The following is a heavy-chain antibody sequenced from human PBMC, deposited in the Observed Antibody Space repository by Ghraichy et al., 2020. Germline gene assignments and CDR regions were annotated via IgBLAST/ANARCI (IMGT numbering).Heavy chain of an antibody. J-gene: IGHJ4*02. CDR3: AKDQEYCSSTSCYLYFDY. CDR2: ILYDGSNK. D-gene: IGHD2-2*01. V-gene: IGHV3-30*02. Sequence: GESLNISCAASGFTFSSYGMHWVRQAPGKGLEWVAFILYDGSNKYYADSVKGRFTISRDNSKNTLYLQMNSLRAEDTAVYYCAKDQEYCSSTSCYLYFDYWGQGTLVTVSS. CDR1: GFTFSSYG.